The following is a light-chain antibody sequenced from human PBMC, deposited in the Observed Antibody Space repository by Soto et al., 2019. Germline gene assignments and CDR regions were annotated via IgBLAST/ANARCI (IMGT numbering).Light chain of an antibody. V-gene: IGLV2-14*01. Sequence: QSALTQPASVSGSPGQSITISCTGTSGDVGAYNYVSWYQQHPGKAPKLMIYEVNYRPSGVSNRFSGSKSGITASLTISGLQAEDEADYYCRSYASTSTAVFGTGTKLTVL. CDR1: SGDVGAYNY. J-gene: IGLJ1*01. CDR2: EVN. CDR3: RSYASTSTAV.